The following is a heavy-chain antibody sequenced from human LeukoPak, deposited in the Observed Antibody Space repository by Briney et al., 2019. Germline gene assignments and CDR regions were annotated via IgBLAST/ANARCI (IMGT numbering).Heavy chain of an antibody. CDR2: ISSSNNYI. CDR3: ARGTLGAWGW. CDR1: GFTFSSYD. D-gene: IGHD6-19*01. V-gene: IGHV3-21*01. Sequence: GGSLRLSCAVSGFTFSSYDMNWVRQAPGKGLEWVSSISSSNNYIHYADSVKGRFTISRDNAKNSLYLQMNSLRAEDTAVYFCARGTLGAWGWWGQGTLVTVSA. J-gene: IGHJ4*02.